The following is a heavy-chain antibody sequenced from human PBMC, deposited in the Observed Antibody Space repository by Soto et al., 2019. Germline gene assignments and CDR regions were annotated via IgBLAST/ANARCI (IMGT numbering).Heavy chain of an antibody. Sequence: EVQLVETGGGLIQPGGSLRLSCAASGFTVSSNYMSWVRQAPGKGLEWVSVLYPSGDTYYSDSVKGRFSISRDNSENTLYLQMNSLRADDTAVYYCARTKSATVTTYFDYWGQGTLVIVSS. V-gene: IGHV3-53*02. CDR1: GFTVSSNY. J-gene: IGHJ4*02. CDR2: LYPSGDT. CDR3: ARTKSATVTTYFDY. D-gene: IGHD4-17*01.